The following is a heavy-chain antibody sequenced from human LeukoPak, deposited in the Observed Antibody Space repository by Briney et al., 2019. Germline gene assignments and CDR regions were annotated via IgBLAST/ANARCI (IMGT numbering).Heavy chain of an antibody. Sequence: ASVWVSSTPSGYSFSTYVVSRVRQAPGQGVGWLGWIGAFNGNTNYAQNLQGRVTMTADTSTTTADMDLRSLSSDDRAVYYCARDFLSYDGSESHFEDTFDIWGEGTMVSVSS. CDR2: IGAFNGNT. CDR1: GYSFSTYV. CDR3: ARDFLSYDGSESHFEDTFDI. V-gene: IGHV1-18*01. D-gene: IGHD3-22*01. J-gene: IGHJ3*02.